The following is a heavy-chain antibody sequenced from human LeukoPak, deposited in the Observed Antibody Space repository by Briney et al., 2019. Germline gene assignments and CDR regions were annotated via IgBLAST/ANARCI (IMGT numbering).Heavy chain of an antibody. Sequence: SETLSLTWTVAGGSISSYYWSWIRQPPGKGLEWVGYIYYSGSTNYNPSLTSRATITVDTSQNQCSLKLSSVPAADTAVYYCAGAAAGPHWFDPCGQGTLVTVSS. CDR2: IYYSGST. CDR1: GGSISSYY. J-gene: IGHJ5*02. D-gene: IGHD6-13*01. CDR3: AGAAAGPHWFDP. V-gene: IGHV4-59*01.